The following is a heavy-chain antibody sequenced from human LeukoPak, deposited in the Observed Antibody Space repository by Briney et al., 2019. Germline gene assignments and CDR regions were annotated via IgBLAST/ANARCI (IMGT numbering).Heavy chain of an antibody. CDR2: ITSTGGNT. Sequence: GSLRLSCAASGFTFSDFAMSWVPQAPGKGLQWVSSITSTGGNTNYIDSVKGRFTISRDNSKNTLYLQVNRLRAEDTAVFYCARDIQGSFNYWGQGTLVTVSS. J-gene: IGHJ4*02. CDR1: GFTFSDFA. CDR3: ARDIQGSFNY. V-gene: IGHV3-23*01.